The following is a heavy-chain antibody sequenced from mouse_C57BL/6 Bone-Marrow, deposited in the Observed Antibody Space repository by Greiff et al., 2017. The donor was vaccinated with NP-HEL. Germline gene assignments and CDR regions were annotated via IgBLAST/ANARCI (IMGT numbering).Heavy chain of an antibody. CDR2: ISDGGSYT. D-gene: IGHD3-3*01. CDR3: ARGGLWYFDV. CDR1: GFTFSSYA. V-gene: IGHV5-4*03. Sequence: EVKLVESGGGLVKPGGSLKLSCAASGFTFSSYAMSWVRQTPEKRLEWVATISDGGSYTYYPHNVKGRFTISRDTAKNNQYLHMSHLKSEDTAMYYGARGGLWYFDVWGKGTTVTVSS. J-gene: IGHJ1*03.